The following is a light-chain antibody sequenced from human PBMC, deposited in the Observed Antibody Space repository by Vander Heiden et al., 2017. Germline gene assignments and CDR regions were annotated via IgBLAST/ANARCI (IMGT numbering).Light chain of an antibody. CDR2: GAS. J-gene: IGKJ4*01. Sequence: IVLTQSPDTLSLSPGESATLYCRASQSVRTTYLAWYQQKPGRAPRLLIYGASTRATGTPDRFRGSGSGTDFILTISRLEPDDFAVYYCQQYNDSPELTFGGGTKVEIK. CDR1: QSVRTTY. CDR3: QQYNDSPELT. V-gene: IGKV3-20*01.